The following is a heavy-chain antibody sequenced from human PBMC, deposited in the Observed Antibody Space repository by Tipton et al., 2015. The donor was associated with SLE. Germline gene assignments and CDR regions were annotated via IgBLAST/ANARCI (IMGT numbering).Heavy chain of an antibody. Sequence: TLSLTCAVSGASITSSDWWSWVRQPPGKGLEYIGEIHHRGSTNYKSSLRGRVTISVDKSKNQFSLKLTSVTAADTAVYYCARWIPLTGMNVWGQEATVTVSS. CDR2: IHHRGST. CDR1: GASITSSDW. V-gene: IGHV4-4*02. D-gene: IGHD5-18*01. CDR3: ARWIPLTGMNV. J-gene: IGHJ6*02.